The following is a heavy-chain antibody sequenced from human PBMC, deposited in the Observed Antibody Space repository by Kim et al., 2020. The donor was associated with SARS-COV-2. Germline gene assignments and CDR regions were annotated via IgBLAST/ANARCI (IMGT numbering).Heavy chain of an antibody. J-gene: IGHJ4*02. Sequence: RYSPSFQGQVTISADKSISTAYLQWSSLKASDTAMYYCARLPREGVHFDYWGQGTLVTVSS. V-gene: IGHV5-51*01. CDR3: ARLPREGVHFDY.